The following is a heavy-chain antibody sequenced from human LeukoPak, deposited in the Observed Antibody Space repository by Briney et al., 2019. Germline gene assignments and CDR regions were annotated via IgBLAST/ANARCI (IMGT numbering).Heavy chain of an antibody. V-gene: IGHV1-69*05. D-gene: IGHD6-13*01. CDR1: GGTFSSYA. J-gene: IGHJ4*02. CDR3: AREAGSSRQDYFDY. Sequence: ASVKVSCKASGGTFSSYAISWVRQAPGQGLEWMGGIIPIFGTANYAQKFQGRVTITTDESTSTAYMELSSLRSEDTAVYYCAREAGSSRQDYFDYWGQGTLVTVSS. CDR2: IIPIFGTA.